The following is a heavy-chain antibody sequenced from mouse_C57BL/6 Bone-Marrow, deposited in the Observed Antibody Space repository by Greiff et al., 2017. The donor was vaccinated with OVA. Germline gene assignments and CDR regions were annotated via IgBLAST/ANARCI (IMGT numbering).Heavy chain of an antibody. J-gene: IGHJ1*03. CDR2: IYPRSGNT. D-gene: IGHD1-1*01. Sequence: VQLQQSGAELARPGASVKLSCKASGYTFTSYGISWVKQRTGQGLEWIGEIYPRSGNTYYNEKFKGKATLTADKSSSTAYMELRSLTSEDSAVYFCARRVYYYGSPWYFDVWGTGTTVTGSS. V-gene: IGHV1-81*01. CDR3: ARRVYYYGSPWYFDV. CDR1: GYTFTSYG.